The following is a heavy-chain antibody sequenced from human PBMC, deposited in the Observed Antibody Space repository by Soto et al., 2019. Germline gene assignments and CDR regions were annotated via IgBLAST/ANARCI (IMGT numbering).Heavy chain of an antibody. D-gene: IGHD2-8*01. CDR3: VSWVSPHFDY. V-gene: IGHV3-23*01. CDR2: IAPIGYST. CDR1: GLTFRNHA. Sequence: EVQLLESGGGLVQPGGSLRLSCAVSGLTFRNHAMSWVRQAPGKGLEWVSTIAPIGYSTHYAGSVEGRFTISRDDSKSTLQLQMNSLRADDTAVYYCVSWVSPHFDYWGQGTLVSVSS. J-gene: IGHJ4*02.